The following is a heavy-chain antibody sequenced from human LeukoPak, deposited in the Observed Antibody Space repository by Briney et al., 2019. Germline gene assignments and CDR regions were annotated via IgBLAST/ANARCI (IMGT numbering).Heavy chain of an antibody. D-gene: IGHD4-11*01. CDR1: GFTFDDYA. V-gene: IGHV3-43D*03. Sequence: GGSLRLSCAASGFTFDDYAMHWVRQAPGKGLEWVSLISWDGGSTYYADSVKGRFTISRDNSKNSLYLQMNSLRAEDTALYYCAKSAVTTPIYYYYYMDVWGKGTTVTVSS. CDR2: ISWDGGST. CDR3: AKSAVTTPIYYYYYMDV. J-gene: IGHJ6*03.